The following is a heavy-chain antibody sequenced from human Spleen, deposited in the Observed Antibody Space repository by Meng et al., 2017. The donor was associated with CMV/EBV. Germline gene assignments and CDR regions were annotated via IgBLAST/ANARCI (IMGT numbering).Heavy chain of an antibody. J-gene: IGHJ6*02. Sequence: SVKVSCKASGGTFSSYAISWVRQAPGQGLEWVGRTVPILDVANYAQKFQGRVTMTRDTSTSIAYMELSSLRSGDTAVYYCARGQVQCSTINCHDYRFSGMDVWGQGTTVTVSS. D-gene: IGHD2/OR15-2a*01. V-gene: IGHV1-69*04. CDR1: GGTFSSYA. CDR2: TVPILDVA. CDR3: ARGQVQCSTINCHDYRFSGMDV.